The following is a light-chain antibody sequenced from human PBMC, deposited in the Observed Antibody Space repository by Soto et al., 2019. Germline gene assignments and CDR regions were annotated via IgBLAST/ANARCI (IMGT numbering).Light chain of an antibody. Sequence: IVLTQSPGTLSLSPGERTTLSCRASQSISRYLAWYQQKPGQGPRLLIYGASSRATGTPDRFSGSGSGTDFTLTINRLEPEDFAVYYCQQYGSSPRTFGQGTKVEV. V-gene: IGKV3-20*01. CDR3: QQYGSSPRT. J-gene: IGKJ1*01. CDR1: QSISRY. CDR2: GAS.